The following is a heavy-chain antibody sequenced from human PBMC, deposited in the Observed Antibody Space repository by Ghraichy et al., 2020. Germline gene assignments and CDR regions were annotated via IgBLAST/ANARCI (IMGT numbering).Heavy chain of an antibody. CDR3: AKDEISGYRRRLDP. Sequence: LTCAASGFTLTSAAMSWVRQAPGKGLEWVSAISDRGDQKYYADSVEGRFTISRASSRNTVYLEMYSLRVEDTAVYYCAKDEISGYRRRLDPWGPGTLVTVSS. J-gene: IGHJ5*02. CDR1: GFTLTSAA. V-gene: IGHV3-23*01. D-gene: IGHD5-18*01. CDR2: ISDRGDQK.